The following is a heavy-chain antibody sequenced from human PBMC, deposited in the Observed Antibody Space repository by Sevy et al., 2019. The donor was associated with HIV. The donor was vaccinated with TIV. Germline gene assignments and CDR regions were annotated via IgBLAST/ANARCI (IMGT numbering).Heavy chain of an antibody. Sequence: SETLSLTCTVSGNSISSSTYYWGWIRQPPGKGLESIGSIYYSGSTYHNPSLKSRVTTSVDTSKNHFSLKLSSVTASDTAVYYCVSHNWNGDYFDYWGQGTQVTVSS. CDR2: IYYSGST. D-gene: IGHD1-1*01. CDR1: GNSISSSTYY. J-gene: IGHJ4*02. CDR3: VSHNWNGDYFDY. V-gene: IGHV4-39*02.